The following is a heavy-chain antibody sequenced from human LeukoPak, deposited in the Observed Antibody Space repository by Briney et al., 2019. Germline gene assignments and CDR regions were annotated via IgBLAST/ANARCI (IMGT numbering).Heavy chain of an antibody. CDR2: IYSSGHT. V-gene: IGHV4-59*08. CDR3: ARHFSGAAAPLPFDY. J-gene: IGHJ4*02. CDR1: GGSISNYY. D-gene: IGHD6-13*01. Sequence: SETLSLTCTVSGGSISNYYWSGIRQPPGKGLEWIGYIYSSGHTNYNPSLKNRDTISVDTSKNQFSLNLTSVTAADTAVYYCARHFSGAAAPLPFDYWGQGTLVTVSS.